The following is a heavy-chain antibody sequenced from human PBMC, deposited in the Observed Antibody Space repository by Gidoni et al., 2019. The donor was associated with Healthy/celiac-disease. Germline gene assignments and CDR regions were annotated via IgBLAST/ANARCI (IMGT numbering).Heavy chain of an antibody. V-gene: IGHV3-33*01. D-gene: IGHD3-3*01. J-gene: IGHJ4*02. Sequence: QVQLVESGGGVVQPGRSLRPACAASGFPFSIYGMHWVRQAPGKGLAWVAVIWYDGSNKYYADSVKGRFTISRDNSKNTLYLQMNSLRAEDTAVYYCAREDEYDFGGYFDYWGQGTLVTVSS. CDR1: GFPFSIYG. CDR2: IWYDGSNK. CDR3: AREDEYDFGGYFDY.